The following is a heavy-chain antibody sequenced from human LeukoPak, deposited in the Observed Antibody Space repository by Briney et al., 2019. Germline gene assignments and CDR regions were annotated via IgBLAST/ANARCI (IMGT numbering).Heavy chain of an antibody. D-gene: IGHD2-8*01. CDR3: ARGRCTNGVCFHGMDV. Sequence: ASVKVSCKASGYTFTGYYIHWVRQAPGQGLEWMGRINPNSGGADYAQKFQGRVTMTTDTSTTTAYMELGSLRSDDTAVYYCARGRCTNGVCFHGMDVWGQGTTVTVSS. V-gene: IGHV1-2*06. CDR1: GYTFTGYY. CDR2: INPNSGGA. J-gene: IGHJ6*02.